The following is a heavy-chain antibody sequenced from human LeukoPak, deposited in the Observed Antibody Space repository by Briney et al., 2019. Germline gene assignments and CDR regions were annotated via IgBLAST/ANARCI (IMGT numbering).Heavy chain of an antibody. CDR2: ISSSGSTI. CDR3: ARDRIYGDHEYDY. CDR1: GFTFSDYY. Sequence: PGGSLRLSCAASGFTFSDYYMSWIRQAPGKGLEWVSYISSSGSTIYYADSVKGRFTISRDNAKNSLYLQMNSLRAEDTAVYYCARDRIYGDHEYDYWGQGTLVTVSS. J-gene: IGHJ4*02. D-gene: IGHD4-17*01. V-gene: IGHV3-11*01.